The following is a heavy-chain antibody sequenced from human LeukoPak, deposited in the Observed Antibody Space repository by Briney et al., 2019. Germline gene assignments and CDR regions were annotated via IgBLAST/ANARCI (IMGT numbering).Heavy chain of an antibody. J-gene: IGHJ4*02. CDR3: ARQTKITMIVVVRTYYFDY. D-gene: IGHD3-22*01. V-gene: IGHV4-39*01. CDR1: GGSISSSSYY. CDR2: IYYSGST. Sequence: SETLSLTCTVSGGSISSSSYYWGWIRQPPGKGLEWIGSIYYSGSTYYNPSLKGPVTISVEPSKNQFSLKLSSVSAADTAVYYCARQTKITMIVVVRTYYFDYWGQGTLVTVSS.